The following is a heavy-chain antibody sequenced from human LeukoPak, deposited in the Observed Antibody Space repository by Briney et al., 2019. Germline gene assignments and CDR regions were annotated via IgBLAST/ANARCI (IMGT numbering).Heavy chain of an antibody. CDR2: SYSGGTS. V-gene: IGHV3-53*01. J-gene: IGHJ4*02. D-gene: IGHD1-26*01. CDR1: GFTVSTDH. Sequence: GGSLRLSCAASGFTVSTDHMSWVRQAPGKGLEWVAISYSGGTSQHAESMKGRFTISRDNSKNALYLQMNSLRAEDTALYYCARVWELSFDYWGQGTLVTVSS. CDR3: ARVWELSFDY.